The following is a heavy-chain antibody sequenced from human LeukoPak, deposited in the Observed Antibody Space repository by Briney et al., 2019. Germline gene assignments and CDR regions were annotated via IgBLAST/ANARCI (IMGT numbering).Heavy chain of an antibody. Sequence: SETLSLTCAVYGGFFSAYYWSWIRQPPGKGLEWIGEINHSGSTNYDPSLKSRFTISVDTSKNQFSLNLSSVTAADTAVYYCAGTTVTTDDVFDIWGQGTMVSVSS. CDR3: AGTTVTTDDVFDI. V-gene: IGHV4-34*01. D-gene: IGHD4-11*01. CDR2: INHSGST. J-gene: IGHJ3*02. CDR1: GGFFSAYY.